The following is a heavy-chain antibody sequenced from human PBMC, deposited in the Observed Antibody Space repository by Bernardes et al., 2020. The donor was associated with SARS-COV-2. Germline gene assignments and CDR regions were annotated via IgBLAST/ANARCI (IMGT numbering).Heavy chain of an antibody. D-gene: IGHD5-12*01. CDR1: GFTFSSYG. Sequence: GGSLRLSCAASGFTFSSYGMHWVRQAPGRGLQWVSSIWIDGSHTYYTDSVSGRFTISRDNSKNTLYLQMNSLRAEATGLYFRARRHRDDGYTIDYRGQGTLVTVSS. CDR2: IWIDGSHT. CDR3: ARRHRDDGYTIDY. V-gene: IGHV3-33*01. J-gene: IGHJ4*02.